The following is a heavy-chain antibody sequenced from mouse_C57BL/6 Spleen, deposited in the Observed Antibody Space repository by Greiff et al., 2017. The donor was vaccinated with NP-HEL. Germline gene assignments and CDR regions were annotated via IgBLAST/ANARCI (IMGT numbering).Heavy chain of an antibody. Sequence: VQLQQSGAELVKPGASVKLSCKASGYTFTSYWMQWVKQRPGQGLEWIGEIDPSDSDTNYNQKFKGKATLTVDTSSSTAYMQLSSLASEDSAVYYCARVARYFDVWGTGTTVTVSS. D-gene: IGHD1-1*01. V-gene: IGHV1-50*01. CDR1: GYTFTSYW. CDR3: ARVARYFDV. CDR2: IDPSDSDT. J-gene: IGHJ1*03.